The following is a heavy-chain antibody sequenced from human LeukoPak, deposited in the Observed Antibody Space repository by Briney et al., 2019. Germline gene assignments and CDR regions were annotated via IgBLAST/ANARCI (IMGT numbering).Heavy chain of an antibody. J-gene: IGHJ4*02. Sequence: GGSLRLSCAASGFTFSIYWMSWVRQAPGKGLEWVANMNQAGSEKYYVDSVKGRFTISRDNAKNSLYLQMISLRAEDTAVYYCARFRSYNFDYWGQGTLVTVSS. D-gene: IGHD1-26*01. CDR1: GFTFSIYW. CDR2: MNQAGSEK. V-gene: IGHV3-7*05. CDR3: ARFRSYNFDY.